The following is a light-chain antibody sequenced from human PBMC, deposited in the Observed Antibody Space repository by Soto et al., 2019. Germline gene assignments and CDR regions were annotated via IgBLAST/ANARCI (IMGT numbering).Light chain of an antibody. V-gene: IGKV3-20*01. CDR2: DAS. Sequence: EIVLTQSPGTLSLSPGEGATLSCRASQSVSSNYSAWYQQRCGQPPRLLIYDASKRTGGITDSFSSSGSGTDFTPTIPRLEPEDFAVYYCQQYGGSPYTFGQGTKLEIK. CDR1: QSVSSNY. J-gene: IGKJ2*01. CDR3: QQYGGSPYT.